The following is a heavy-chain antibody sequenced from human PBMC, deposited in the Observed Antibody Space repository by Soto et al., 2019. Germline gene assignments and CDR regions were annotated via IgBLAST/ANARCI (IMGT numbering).Heavy chain of an antibody. J-gene: IGHJ6*02. CDR2: ISGSRNYT. V-gene: IGHV3-11*06. CDR3: ARDSSWYWGDYYYGMDV. D-gene: IGHD6-13*01. Sequence: PGGSLRLSCAASGFSFSDYYMTWIRHSPGKGLQWVSFISGSRNYTNYADSVKGRFSISRDNAKNSLYLQMNSLRAEDTAVYYCARDSSWYWGDYYYGMDVWGQGTTVTVSS. CDR1: GFSFSDYY.